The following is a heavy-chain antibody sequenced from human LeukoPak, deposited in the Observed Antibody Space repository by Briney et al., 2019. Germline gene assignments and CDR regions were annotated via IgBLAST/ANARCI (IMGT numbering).Heavy chain of an antibody. CDR1: GGTFSSYA. Sequence: ASVKASCKASGGTFSSYAISWVRQAPGQGLEWMGGIIPIFGTANYAQKFQGRVTITADESTSTAYMELSSLRSEDTAVYYCGATIRWAQIDYWGQGPLATVSS. J-gene: IGHJ4*02. D-gene: IGHD5-12*01. CDR3: GATIRWAQIDY. V-gene: IGHV1-69*13. CDR2: IIPIFGTA.